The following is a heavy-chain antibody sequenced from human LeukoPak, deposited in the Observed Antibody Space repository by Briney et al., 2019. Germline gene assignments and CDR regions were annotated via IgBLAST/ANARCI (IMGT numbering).Heavy chain of an antibody. CDR1: GFTFSSYA. CDR2: ISSSGGGT. Sequence: GGSLRLSCAASGFTFSSYAMSWVRQAPGKGLEWVSDISSSGGGTYYADSVKGRFTISRDNSENTLYLQMKSLRAEDTAVYYCARGDGYNFFDYWGQGTLVTVSS. J-gene: IGHJ4*02. CDR3: ARGDGYNFFDY. D-gene: IGHD5-24*01. V-gene: IGHV3-23*01.